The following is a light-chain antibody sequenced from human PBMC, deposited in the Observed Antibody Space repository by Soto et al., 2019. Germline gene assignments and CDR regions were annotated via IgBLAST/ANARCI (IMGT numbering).Light chain of an antibody. CDR2: RND. CDR1: TTNIGGTY. V-gene: IGLV1-47*01. Sequence: QSVLTQPPSASGTPGQRVTISCSGNTTNIGGTYISWYQQQLPGTAPKLLIYRNDHRPSGVPDRFSGSKSGTSVSLAISGVRSDDEADYYCAAWDDNLGDPVFGGGTKLTVL. CDR3: AAWDDNLGDPV. J-gene: IGLJ2*01.